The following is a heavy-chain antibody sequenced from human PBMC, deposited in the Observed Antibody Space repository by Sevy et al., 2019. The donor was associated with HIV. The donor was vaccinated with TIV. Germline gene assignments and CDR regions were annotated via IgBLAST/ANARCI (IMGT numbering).Heavy chain of an antibody. J-gene: IGHJ4*02. Sequence: SETLSLTYTVSGGSITSLYWNWIRQPPGKGLEWIANIYYNGHINYNPSLKSLVTLSLDTYKNQFSLMLSSVTAADTALYYCAGENAWGRGYSWGQGTLVTVSS. CDR3: AGENAWGRGYS. CDR2: IYYNGHI. V-gene: IGHV4-59*08. CDR1: GGSITSLY. D-gene: IGHD1-26*01.